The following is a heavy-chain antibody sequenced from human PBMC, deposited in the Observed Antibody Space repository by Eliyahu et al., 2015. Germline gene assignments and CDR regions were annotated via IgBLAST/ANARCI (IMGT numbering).Heavy chain of an antibody. CDR1: GXSFTXXW. CDR2: IYPGDSDT. D-gene: IGHD2-15*01. CDR3: ARHLQPCSGGSCYPPYYYYGMDV. J-gene: IGHJ6*02. V-gene: IGHV5-51*01. Sequence: EVQLVQSGAEVKKPGESLKXSCKGSGXSFTXXWXGWXXQMPGKGLEWMGIIYPGDSDTRYSPSFQGQVTISADKSISTAYLQWSSLKASDTAMYYCARHLQPCSGGSCYPPYYYYGMDVWGQGTTVTVSS.